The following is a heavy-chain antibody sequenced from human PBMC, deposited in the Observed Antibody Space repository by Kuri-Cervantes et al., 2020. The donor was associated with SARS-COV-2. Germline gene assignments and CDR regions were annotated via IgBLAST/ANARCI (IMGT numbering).Heavy chain of an antibody. Sequence: LRLSCAISGDSVSSTSAAWNWIRQSPSRGLEWLGRTYHRSKWSNEYAVSVKSRITINPDTSKNQFSLQLNFVTPEDTAVYYCARAPDGYCSGGSCYSGYFQHWGQGTLVTVSS. J-gene: IGHJ1*01. CDR1: GDSVSSTSAA. D-gene: IGHD2-15*01. CDR3: ARAPDGYCSGGSCYSGYFQH. CDR2: TYHRSKWSN. V-gene: IGHV6-1*01.